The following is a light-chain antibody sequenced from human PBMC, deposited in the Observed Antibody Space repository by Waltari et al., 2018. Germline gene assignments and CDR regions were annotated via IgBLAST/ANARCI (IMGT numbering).Light chain of an antibody. CDR1: QSVGSD. CDR2: GAS. Sequence: EIVMTQSPVTLSVSPGERATLSCWASQSVGSDLAWYQQKPGQPPRLLIYGASTRATDIPDRFSGRGSGTDFTLTISSLQSEDFAVYYCQQYNEWPPLTFGGGTKVDMK. CDR3: QQYNEWPPLT. J-gene: IGKJ4*01. V-gene: IGKV3-15*01.